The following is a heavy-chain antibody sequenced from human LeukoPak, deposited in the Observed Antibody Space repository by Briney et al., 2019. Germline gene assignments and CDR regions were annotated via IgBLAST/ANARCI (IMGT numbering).Heavy chain of an antibody. CDR3: ARDRPIVVVPAATEEGPYNWFDP. V-gene: IGHV1-46*01. Sequence: ASVKVSCKASGYTFTSYYMHWVRQAPGQGLEWMGIINPSGGSTSYAQKFQGRVTMTRGMSTSTVYMELSSLRSEDTAVYYCARDRPIVVVPAATEEGPYNWFDPWGQGTLVTVSS. J-gene: IGHJ5*02. CDR2: INPSGGST. CDR1: GYTFTSYY. D-gene: IGHD2-2*01.